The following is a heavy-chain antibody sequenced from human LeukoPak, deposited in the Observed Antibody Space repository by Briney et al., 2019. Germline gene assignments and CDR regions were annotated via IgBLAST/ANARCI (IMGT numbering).Heavy chain of an antibody. J-gene: IGHJ4*02. CDR3: ARGTTGTRFYFDF. Sequence: PGGSLRLSCAASGFTFSSYWVHWVRQAPGKGLVWVSRINLDGIRTYYADSVKGRFTISRDNAKNILYLQMNSLTVEDTAVYYCARGTTGTRFYFDFWGQGTLVTVSS. CDR2: INLDGIRT. CDR1: GFTFSSYW. V-gene: IGHV3-74*01. D-gene: IGHD1-1*01.